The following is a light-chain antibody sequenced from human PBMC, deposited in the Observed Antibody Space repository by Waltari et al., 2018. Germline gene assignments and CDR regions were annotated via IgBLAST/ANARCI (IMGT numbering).Light chain of an antibody. CDR1: QGVSSS. Sequence: EIVLTQSPATLSLSPGERATLSCRASQGVSSSLAWYRQKPGQAPRLLIYGASNRATGIPDRFSGSGSGTDFSLTISSLEPEDFAVYYCQQYTNWPWTFGQGTKVEIK. CDR2: GAS. V-gene: IGKV3-15*01. CDR3: QQYTNWPWT. J-gene: IGKJ1*01.